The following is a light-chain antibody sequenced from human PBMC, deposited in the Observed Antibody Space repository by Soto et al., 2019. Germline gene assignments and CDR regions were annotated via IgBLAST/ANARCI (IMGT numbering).Light chain of an antibody. Sequence: EIVMTQSPAILSVSPGEGATLSCRASQSVSSKLAWYQQKPGQTPSLLIYGTSTRATGIPARFSGSGSGTVFTLTISRLEPEDFAVYYCQQYGRSPLTFGGGTKVDIK. CDR1: QSVSSK. V-gene: IGKV3D-15*01. J-gene: IGKJ4*01. CDR2: GTS. CDR3: QQYGRSPLT.